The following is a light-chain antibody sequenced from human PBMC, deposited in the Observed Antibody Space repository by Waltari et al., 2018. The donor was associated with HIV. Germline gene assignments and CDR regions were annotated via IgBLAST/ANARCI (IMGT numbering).Light chain of an antibody. CDR3: AAWDDSLNGWV. Sequence: QSVVTQPPSASGTPGQRVTISCFGSDSNVRGNTVNWYQPYPGAAPKLLIYRNNPRPSGVPDRFSGSKSGTSASLAISGIQSEDEADYYCAAWDDSLNGWVFGGGTRVTVL. CDR1: DSNVRGNT. CDR2: RNN. V-gene: IGLV1-44*01. J-gene: IGLJ3*02.